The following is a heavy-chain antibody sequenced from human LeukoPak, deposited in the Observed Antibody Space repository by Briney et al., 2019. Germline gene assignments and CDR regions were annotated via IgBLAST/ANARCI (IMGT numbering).Heavy chain of an antibody. CDR3: ARGDTAMVSIDY. CDR2: INHSGST. V-gene: IGHV4-34*01. J-gene: IGHJ4*02. D-gene: IGHD5-18*01. CDR1: GGSFSDYY. Sequence: PSETLSLTCAVYGGSFSDYYWSWIRQPPGKGLEWIGEINHSGSTNYNPSLKSRVTISVDTSKNQFSLKLSSVTAADTAAYYCARGDTAMVSIDYWGQGTLVTVSS.